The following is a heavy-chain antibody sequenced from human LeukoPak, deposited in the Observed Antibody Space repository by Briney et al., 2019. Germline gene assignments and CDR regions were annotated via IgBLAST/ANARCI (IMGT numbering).Heavy chain of an antibody. V-gene: IGHV3-53*01. CDR3: ARAQYYYGSGSRAFDI. D-gene: IGHD3-10*01. CDR2: IYSGGST. J-gene: IGHJ3*02. CDR1: GFTVSSNY. Sequence: GGSLRLSCAASGFTVSSNYMSWVRQAPGKGLEWVSVIYSGGSTYYTDSVKGRFTISRDNSKNTLYLQMNSLRAEDTAVYYCARAQYYYGSGSRAFDIWGQGTMVTVSS.